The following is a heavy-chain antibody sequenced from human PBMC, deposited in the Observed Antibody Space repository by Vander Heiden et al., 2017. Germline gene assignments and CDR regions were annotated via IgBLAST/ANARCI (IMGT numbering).Heavy chain of an antibody. CDR3: AKAAYGDYGFDY. CDR2: ISSSGGST. Sequence: EVQLLESGGGLVQPGGSLRLSCAASGFTFSSYALRWVRQAPVKGLEWVSAISSSGGSTYYADSVKGRFTISRDNSKNTLYLQMNSLRAEDTAVYYCAKAAYGDYGFDYWGQGTLVTVSS. J-gene: IGHJ4*02. V-gene: IGHV3-23*01. D-gene: IGHD4-17*01. CDR1: GFTFSSYA.